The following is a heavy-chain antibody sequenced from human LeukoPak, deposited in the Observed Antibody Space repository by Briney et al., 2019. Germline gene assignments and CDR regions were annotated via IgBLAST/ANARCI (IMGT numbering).Heavy chain of an antibody. CDR2: MNPNSGNT. V-gene: IGHV1-8*01. CDR3: ARGPQWRGDYYYIDV. CDR1: GYTFTNFD. D-gene: IGHD6-19*01. J-gene: IGHJ6*03. Sequence: GASVKVSCKASGYTFTNFDINWVRQATGQGLEWMGWMNPNSGNTGYAQKFQGRVTMTMNTSITTAYMELSSLISEDTAVYYCARGPQWRGDYYYIDVWGRGTTFTVSS.